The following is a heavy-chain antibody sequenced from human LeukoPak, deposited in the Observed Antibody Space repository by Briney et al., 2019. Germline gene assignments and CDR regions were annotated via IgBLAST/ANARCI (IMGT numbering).Heavy chain of an antibody. V-gene: IGHV4-4*09. J-gene: IGHJ5*02. CDR1: GGSISGYY. Sequence: SETLSLTCTVSGGSISGYYWNWIRHPPGRGLEWIGYIYTSGSASYNPSLKSRVTISVDTSKNQFSLKLSSVTAADTAVYYCARHRRFDPWGQGTLVTVSS. CDR3: ARHRRFDP. CDR2: IYTSGSA.